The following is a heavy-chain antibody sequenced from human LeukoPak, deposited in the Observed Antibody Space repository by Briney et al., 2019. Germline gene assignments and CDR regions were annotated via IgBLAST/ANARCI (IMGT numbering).Heavy chain of an antibody. CDR3: ARYYDILSGHQPIDY. V-gene: IGHV1-18*01. J-gene: IGHJ4*02. D-gene: IGHD3-9*01. Sequence: ASVTASCKASGYTFTNFRRSWVRQAPGQGLEWLGWISAYNGNTNYAQKFQGRVTMTTDTSTTTAYMDLRSLRSDDTAVYYCARYYDILSGHQPIDYWGRGTLVTVSS. CDR1: GYTFTNFR. CDR2: ISAYNGNT.